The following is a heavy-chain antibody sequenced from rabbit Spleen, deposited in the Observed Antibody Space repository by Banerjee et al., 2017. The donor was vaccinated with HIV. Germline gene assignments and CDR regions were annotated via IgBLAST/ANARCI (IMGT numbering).Heavy chain of an antibody. CDR1: GVSFSSSSY. CDR2: IDIGSSGFT. V-gene: IGHV1S40*01. CDR3: ARGYDSNGDGYYL. D-gene: IGHD6-1*01. J-gene: IGHJ4*01. Sequence: QSLEESGGDLVKPGASLTLTCTASGVSFSSSSYMCWVRQAPGKGLEWIACIDIGSSGFTYFATWAKGRFTISKTSSTTVTLQMTRLTAADTATYFCARGYDSNGDGYYLWGPGTLVTVS.